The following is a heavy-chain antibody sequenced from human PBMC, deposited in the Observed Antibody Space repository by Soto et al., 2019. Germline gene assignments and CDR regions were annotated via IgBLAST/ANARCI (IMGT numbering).Heavy chain of an antibody. CDR2: ISQTGGT. CDR3: ARDPSANAFDI. CDR1: GASLSGYD. V-gene: IGHV4-34*01. J-gene: IGHJ3*02. Sequence: SETLSLTCAVYGASLSGYDWSWVRQPPGKGLEWIGEISQTGGTNYDPSLKGRVSISIDTSKNQFSLRLSSVTAADTAIYYCARDPSANAFDIWGRGTMVTVSS.